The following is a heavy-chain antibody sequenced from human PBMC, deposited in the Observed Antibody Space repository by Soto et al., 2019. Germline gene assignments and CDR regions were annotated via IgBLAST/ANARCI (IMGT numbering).Heavy chain of an antibody. CDR1: GGTFSSYA. CDR3: ARVQPTYYYYGMDV. J-gene: IGHJ6*02. V-gene: IGHV1-69*13. CDR2: IIPIFGTA. D-gene: IGHD1-26*01. Sequence: VASVKVSCKASGGTFSSYAISWVRQAPGQGLEWMGGIIPIFGTANYAQKFQGRVTITADESTSTAYMELSSLRSEDTAVYYCARVQPTYYYYGMDVWGQGTTVTVSS.